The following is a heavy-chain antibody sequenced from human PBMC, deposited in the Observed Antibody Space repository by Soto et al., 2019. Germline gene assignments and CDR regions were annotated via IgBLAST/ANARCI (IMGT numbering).Heavy chain of an antibody. V-gene: IGHV3-21*01. D-gene: IGHD6-13*01. CDR1: GFTFRSFT. CDR3: TRDASRDSSARGWFDP. Sequence: XGSLRLACAASGFTFRSFTMNWVRQAPGKGLEWVSTISSNSAYIYYTDALRGRFTISRDNAKNSLHLQMNSLRAEDTAVYYCTRDASRDSSARGWFDPWGPGTLVTVSS. J-gene: IGHJ5*02. CDR2: ISSNSAYI.